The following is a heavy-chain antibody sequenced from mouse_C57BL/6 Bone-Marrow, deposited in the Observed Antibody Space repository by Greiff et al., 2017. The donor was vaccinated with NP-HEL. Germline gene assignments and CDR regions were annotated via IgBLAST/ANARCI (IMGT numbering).Heavy chain of an antibody. D-gene: IGHD1-1*01. J-gene: IGHJ2*01. CDR3: ARHRYYGRRDYFDY. V-gene: IGHV5-6*02. Sequence: EVKLVESGGDLVKPGGSLKLSCAASGFTFSSYGMSWVRQTPDKRLEWVATISSGGSYTYYPDSVKGRVTISRDNAKNTLYLQMSSLKSEDTAMYYCARHRYYGRRDYFDYWGQGTTLTVSS. CDR2: ISSGGSYT. CDR1: GFTFSSYG.